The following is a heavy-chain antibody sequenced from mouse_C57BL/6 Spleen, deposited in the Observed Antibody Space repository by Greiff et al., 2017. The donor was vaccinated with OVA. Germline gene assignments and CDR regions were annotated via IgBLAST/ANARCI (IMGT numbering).Heavy chain of an antibody. CDR3: ARKYYGSSSGFAY. J-gene: IGHJ3*01. CDR1: GYTFTSYW. V-gene: IGHV1-55*01. D-gene: IGHD1-1*01. CDR2: IYPGSGST. Sequence: QVQLQQPGAELVKPGASVKMSCKASGYTFTSYWITWVKQRPGQGLEWIGDIYPGSGSTNYNEKFKSKATLTVDTSSSTAYMQLSSLTSEDSAVYYCARKYYGSSSGFAYWGQGTLVTVSA.